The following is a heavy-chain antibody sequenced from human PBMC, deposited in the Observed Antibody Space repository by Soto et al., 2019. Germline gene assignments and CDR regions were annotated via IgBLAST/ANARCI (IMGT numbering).Heavy chain of an antibody. CDR3: AKGAEYGGVLMSTFDY. D-gene: IGHD3-3*01. V-gene: IGHV3-7*03. J-gene: IGHJ4*02. Sequence: GGSLRLSCAASGFTFSSYWMSWVRQAPGKGLEWVANIKQDGSEKYYVDSVKGRFTISRDNARNSLYLQMNNLRAEDTALYFCAKGAEYGGVLMSTFDYWGQGTLVTVSS. CDR2: IKQDGSEK. CDR1: GFTFSSYW.